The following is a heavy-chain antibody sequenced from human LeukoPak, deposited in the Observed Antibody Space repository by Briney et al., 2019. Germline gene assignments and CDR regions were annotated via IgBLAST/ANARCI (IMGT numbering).Heavy chain of an antibody. Sequence: PGGSLRLSCAASGFIFSNYYMNWVRQAPGKGLEWVANIKPDGSEKDYVDSVKGRFTISRDNAKNSLFLQMNSLRADDTALYFCVKGHYDNYGSQGTLVTVSS. J-gene: IGHJ4*02. V-gene: IGHV3-7*01. D-gene: IGHD3-9*01. CDR2: IKPDGSEK. CDR3: VKGHYDNY. CDR1: GFIFSNYY.